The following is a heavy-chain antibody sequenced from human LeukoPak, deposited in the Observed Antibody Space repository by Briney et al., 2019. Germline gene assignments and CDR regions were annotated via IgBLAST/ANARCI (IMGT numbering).Heavy chain of an antibody. Sequence: ASVKVSCKASGYTFTSYYMHWVRQAPGQGLEWMGIINPSGGSTSYAQKFQGRVTMTRDMSTSTVYMELSSLRSDDTAVYYCARAFYPPDFGFGRAPYYFDKWGRGTLVTVSS. CDR3: ARAFYPPDFGFGRAPYYFDK. V-gene: IGHV1-46*01. CDR1: GYTFTSYY. CDR2: INPSGGST. J-gene: IGHJ4*02. D-gene: IGHD3-16*01.